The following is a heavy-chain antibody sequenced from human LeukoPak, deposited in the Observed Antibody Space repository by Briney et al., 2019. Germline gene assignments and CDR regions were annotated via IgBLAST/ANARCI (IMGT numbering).Heavy chain of an antibody. CDR1: EFTVSSNY. CDR3: ARASDDFWSGYDY. Sequence: GGSLRLSCAASEFTVSSNYMSWVRQAPGKGLEWVSVIYSGGSTYYADSVEGRFTISRDNSKNTLYLQMNSLRAEDTAVYYCARASDDFWSGYDYWGQGTLVTVSS. CDR2: IYSGGST. D-gene: IGHD3-3*01. V-gene: IGHV3-53*01. J-gene: IGHJ4*02.